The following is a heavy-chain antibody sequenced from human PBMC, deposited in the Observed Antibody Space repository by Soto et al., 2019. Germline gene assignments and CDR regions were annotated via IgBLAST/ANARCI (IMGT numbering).Heavy chain of an antibody. J-gene: IGHJ4*02. CDR1: GFSIDDFA. D-gene: IGHD6-13*01. CDR2: ISWDSGKI. CDR3: AKALYGSSSSPIDY. Sequence: GGSLRLSCAASGFSIDDFAMHWVRQAPGKGLEWVSSISWDSGKIGYADSVTGRFSVSRDNANNSLYLQMNSLKPEDTAFYYCAKALYGSSSSPIDYWGQGTLVTVSS. V-gene: IGHV3-9*01.